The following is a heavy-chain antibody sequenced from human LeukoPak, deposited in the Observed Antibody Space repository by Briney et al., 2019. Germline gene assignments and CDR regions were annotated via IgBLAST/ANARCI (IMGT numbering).Heavy chain of an antibody. Sequence: ASVKVSCKASGYTFTSYGISWVRQAPGQGLEWMGWINPNSGGTNYAQKFQGRVTMTRDTSISTAYMELSRLRSDDTAVYYCASWERTTVTTSLPHHRCSTNWFDPWGQGTLVTVSS. J-gene: IGHJ5*02. D-gene: IGHD4-11*01. CDR2: INPNSGGT. V-gene: IGHV1-2*02. CDR3: ASWERTTVTTSLPHHRCSTNWFDP. CDR1: GYTFTSYG.